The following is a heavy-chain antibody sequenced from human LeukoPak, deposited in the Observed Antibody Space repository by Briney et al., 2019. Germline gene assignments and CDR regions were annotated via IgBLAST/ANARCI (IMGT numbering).Heavy chain of an antibody. CDR3: ASSYYYGSGSYYSGLGY. V-gene: IGHV3-23*01. D-gene: IGHD3-10*01. CDR1: GFTFSSYA. CDR2: ISGSGGST. J-gene: IGHJ4*02. Sequence: GGSLRLSCAASGFTFSSYAMSWVRQAPGKGLEWVSAISGSGGSTYYADSVKGRFTISRDNSKNTLYLQMNSLRAEDTAVYYCASSYYYGSGSYYSGLGYWGQGTLVTVSS.